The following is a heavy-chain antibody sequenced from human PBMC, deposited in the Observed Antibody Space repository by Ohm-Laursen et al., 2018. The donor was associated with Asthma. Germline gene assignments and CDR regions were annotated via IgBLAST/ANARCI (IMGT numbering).Heavy chain of an antibody. D-gene: IGHD5-12*01. V-gene: IGHV3-74*01. CDR2: INSDGNTT. J-gene: IGHJ5*02. Sequence: GSLRLSCSASGFTFNNSWMHWVRQAPGKGLVWVSRINSDGNTTNYADSVKGRFTISRDNAKNTLYLQMNSLRAEDTAMYYCTRALDGNDSPRHLDHWGQGTLVTVSS. CDR1: GFTFNNSW. CDR3: TRALDGNDSPRHLDH.